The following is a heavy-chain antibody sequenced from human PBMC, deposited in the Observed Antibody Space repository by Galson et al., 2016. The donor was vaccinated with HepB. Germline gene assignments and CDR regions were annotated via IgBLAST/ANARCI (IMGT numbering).Heavy chain of an antibody. J-gene: IGHJ4*02. CDR3: ARDIGDCSSGTCYSDYLDY. V-gene: IGHV3-23*01. D-gene: IGHD2-15*01. CDR2: ITNIGGNT. CDR1: GFTFSKYA. Sequence: SLRLSCAASGFTFSKYAMTWVRQAPGKGLEWVSSITNIGGNTYYADSVQGRFTISRDNSKNTLFLQMSSLRAEDSAVYYCARDIGDCSSGTCYSDYLDYWGQGTLVAVSS.